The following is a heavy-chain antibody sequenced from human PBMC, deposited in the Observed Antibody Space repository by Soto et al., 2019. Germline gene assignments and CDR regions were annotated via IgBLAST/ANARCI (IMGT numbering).Heavy chain of an antibody. V-gene: IGHV3-11*01. CDR2: ISSSGTTI. D-gene: IGHD2-21*01. Sequence: QVQLVEAGGGLVKPGGSLRLSCAASGFTFSDYYMNWIRQAPGKGLEWVSYISSSGTTIYYADSVKGRFTISRDNAKNSLFLQMNSLRAEDTALYYCARGHSIFYGMDVWGQGTTVTVSS. CDR3: ARGHSIFYGMDV. J-gene: IGHJ6*02. CDR1: GFTFSDYY.